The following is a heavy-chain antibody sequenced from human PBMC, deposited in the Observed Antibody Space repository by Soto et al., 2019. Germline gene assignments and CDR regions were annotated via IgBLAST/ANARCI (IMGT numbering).Heavy chain of an antibody. CDR2: IYPGDSDT. D-gene: IGHD2-15*01. CDR1: GYSFTSYW. V-gene: IGHV5-51*01. J-gene: IGHJ6*02. Sequence: GESLKISCKGSGYSFTSYWIGWARQMPGKGLEWMGIIYPGDSDTRYSPSFQGQVTISADKSISTAYLQWSSLKASDTAMYYCARLEYCSGGSCYSDYYYGMDVWGQGTTVTVSS. CDR3: ARLEYCSGGSCYSDYYYGMDV.